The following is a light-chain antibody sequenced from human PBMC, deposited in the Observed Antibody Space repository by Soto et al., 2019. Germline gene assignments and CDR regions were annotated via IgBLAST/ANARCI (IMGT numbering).Light chain of an antibody. V-gene: IGLV1-40*01. Sequence: QPVLTQPPSVSGAPGQRVTISCTGSSSNIGAGYDVHWYQQLPGTAPKLLMYANSNRPSGVPDRFSGSKSGTSASLAITGLQAEDEADYYCQSYDSSLSGSYVFGTGTKLTVL. CDR2: ANS. CDR3: QSYDSSLSGSYV. CDR1: SSNIGAGYD. J-gene: IGLJ1*01.